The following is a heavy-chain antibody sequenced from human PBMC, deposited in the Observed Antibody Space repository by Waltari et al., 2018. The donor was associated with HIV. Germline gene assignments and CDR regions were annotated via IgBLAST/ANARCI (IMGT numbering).Heavy chain of an antibody. Sequence: QARLVQSGAEVKKPGASVKVSCKTSGYTFTIYGISWVRQAPGQGREWMGWITPKLGNTYYDPNCKGSVTVTTSSARTAYIEWRGLSSEDTAWYFCAREGYDYGSGTYAPPRYYGMDVWGQGTTVTVSS. D-gene: IGHD3-10*01. V-gene: IGHV1-18*01. CDR2: ITPKLGNT. CDR3: AREGYDYGSGTYAPPRYYGMDV. J-gene: IGHJ6*02. CDR1: GYTFTIYG.